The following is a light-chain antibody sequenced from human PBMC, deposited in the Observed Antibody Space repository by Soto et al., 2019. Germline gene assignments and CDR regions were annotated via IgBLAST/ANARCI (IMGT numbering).Light chain of an antibody. CDR3: QQYTNWPPT. J-gene: IGKJ1*01. Sequence: EIVMTQSPATLSVSPGERATLSCRASQSVSSNLAWYQQKPGQAPRLLIYGASTRATGIPARFSGSGSGTEFTLTISSLQSEDYAVYYCQQYTNWPPTFSQGTKDDIK. CDR1: QSVSSN. V-gene: IGKV3-15*01. CDR2: GAS.